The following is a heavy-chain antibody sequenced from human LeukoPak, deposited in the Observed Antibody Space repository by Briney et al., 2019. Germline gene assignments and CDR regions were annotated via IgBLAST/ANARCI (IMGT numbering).Heavy chain of an antibody. D-gene: IGHD4-17*01. CDR3: AKEGDDYGDYGGRYYYYYGMDV. J-gene: IGHJ6*02. V-gene: IGHV3-23*01. CDR1: GFTFSSYA. CDR2: ISGSGGST. Sequence: GGSLRLSCAASGFTFSSYAMSWVRQAPGKGLEWVSAISGSGGSTYYADSVKGRFTISRDNSKNTLYLQMNSLRAEDTAVYYCAKEGDDYGDYGGRYYYYYGMDVWGRGTTVTVSS.